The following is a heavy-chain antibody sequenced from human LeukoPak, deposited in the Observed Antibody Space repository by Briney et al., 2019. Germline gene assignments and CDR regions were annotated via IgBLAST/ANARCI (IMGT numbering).Heavy chain of an antibody. CDR1: GFTFNNYA. V-gene: IGHV3-23*01. Sequence: PGGSLRLSCEVSGFTFNNYAMSWVRQAPGKGLEWVSAISGTGGNTFYADSVKGRFTISRDNSKNTLYLQMNSLRAEDTAIYYCAKNIRQLGNYYYYMDVWGKGTTVTVSS. J-gene: IGHJ6*03. CDR2: ISGTGGNT. D-gene: IGHD7-27*01. CDR3: AKNIRQLGNYYYYMDV.